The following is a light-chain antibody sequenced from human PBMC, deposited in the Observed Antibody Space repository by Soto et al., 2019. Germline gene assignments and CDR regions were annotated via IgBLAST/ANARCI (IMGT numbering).Light chain of an antibody. CDR1: QSVSSN. CDR3: QQYNKWPPYT. Sequence: EIVMTQSPATLSVSPGERATLSCRASQSVSSNLAWYQQKPGQAPRLLIYGASTRATGIPARFSGSGSGTEFTLTISRLQSEDFEVYYCQQYNKWPPYTFGQGTKLEIK. CDR2: GAS. V-gene: IGKV3-15*01. J-gene: IGKJ2*01.